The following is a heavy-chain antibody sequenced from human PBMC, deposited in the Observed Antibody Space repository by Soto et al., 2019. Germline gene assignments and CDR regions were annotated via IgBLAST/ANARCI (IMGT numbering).Heavy chain of an antibody. D-gene: IGHD6-13*01. Sequence: QVQLQESGPGLVKPSGTLSLTCAVSGGSISSSNWWSWVRQPPGKGLEWIGEIYHSGSTNYNPSLKSRVTMSVDKSKNQFSLMLSSGTAADTAVYYWARVPRAAAGTDWGQGTLVTVSS. CDR3: ARVPRAAAGTD. CDR2: IYHSGST. V-gene: IGHV4-4*02. CDR1: GGSISSSNW. J-gene: IGHJ1*01.